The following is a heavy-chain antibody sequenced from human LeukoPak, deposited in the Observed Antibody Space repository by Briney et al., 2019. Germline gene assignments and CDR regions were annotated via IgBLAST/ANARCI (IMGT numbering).Heavy chain of an antibody. D-gene: IGHD6-13*01. CDR2: IKQGGSEK. V-gene: IGHV3-7*05. CDR3: ARLTYSSSWFRDY. CDR1: GFTFSNYW. J-gene: IGHJ4*02. Sequence: GGSLRLSCAASGFTFSNYWTSWVRQAPGKGLEWVANIKQGGSEKYYADSVKGRFTISRDNAKNLLYLQMNSLRADDTAVYYCARLTYSSSWFRDYWGQGTLVTVSS.